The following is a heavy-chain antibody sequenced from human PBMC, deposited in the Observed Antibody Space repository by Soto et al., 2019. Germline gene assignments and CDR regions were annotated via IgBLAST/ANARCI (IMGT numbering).Heavy chain of an antibody. D-gene: IGHD2-2*01. CDR2: ISYDGSNK. J-gene: IGHJ6*02. CDR3: AKDLIVVVPAAPADHYYYYYGMDV. Sequence: GGSLRLSCAASGFTFSSYGMHWVRQAPGKGLEWVAVISYDGSNKYYADSVKGRFTISRDNSKNTLYLQMNSLRAEDTAVYYCAKDLIVVVPAAPADHYYYYYGMDVWGQGTTVTVSS. CDR1: GFTFSSYG. V-gene: IGHV3-30*18.